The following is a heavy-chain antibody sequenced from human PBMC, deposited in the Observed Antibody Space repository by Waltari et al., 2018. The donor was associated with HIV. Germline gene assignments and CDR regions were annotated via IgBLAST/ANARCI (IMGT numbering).Heavy chain of an antibody. CDR1: GGTFNNYA. J-gene: IGHJ4*02. Sequence: QVQLVQSGAEVKKPGSSVKVSCKASGGTFNNYAFIWVRQAPGQGLEWMGGIIPIFNTRNYAQKFQGSVTITADESTSTAYMELSSLRSEDTAVYYCARGVYYDILTGPIMGYFDYWGQGTLVTVSS. V-gene: IGHV1-69*01. CDR2: IIPIFNTR. D-gene: IGHD3-9*01. CDR3: ARGVYYDILTGPIMGYFDY.